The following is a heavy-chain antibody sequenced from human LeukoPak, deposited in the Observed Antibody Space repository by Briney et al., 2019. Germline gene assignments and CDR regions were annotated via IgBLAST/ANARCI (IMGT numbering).Heavy chain of an antibody. CDR3: ARDIGAARPRTGGYYGMDV. V-gene: IGHV1-69*13. D-gene: IGHD6-6*01. CDR2: IIPIFGTA. CDR1: GGTFSSYA. Sequence: AASVKVSCKASGGTFSSYAISWVRQAPGQGLEWMGGIIPIFGTANYAQKFQGRVTITADESTSTAYMELSSLRSEDTAVYYCARDIGAARPRTGGYYGMDVWGQGTTVTVSS. J-gene: IGHJ6*02.